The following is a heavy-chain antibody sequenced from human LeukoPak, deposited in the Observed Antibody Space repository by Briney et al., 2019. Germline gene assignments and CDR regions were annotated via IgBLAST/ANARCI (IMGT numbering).Heavy chain of an antibody. Sequence: GGSLRLSCTASGFTFGDYAMSWFRQAPGKGLEWVGFIRSKAYGGTTEYAASVKGRFTISRDDSKSIAYLQMNSLKTEDTAVYYCTRDQALFTMIVVPQGFWGQGTLVTVSS. V-gene: IGHV3-49*03. CDR2: IRSKAYGGTT. J-gene: IGHJ4*02. D-gene: IGHD3-22*01. CDR1: GFTFGDYA. CDR3: TRDQALFTMIVVPQGF.